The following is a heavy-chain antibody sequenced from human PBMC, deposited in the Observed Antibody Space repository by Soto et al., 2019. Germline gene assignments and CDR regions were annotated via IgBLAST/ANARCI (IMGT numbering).Heavy chain of an antibody. Sequence: GASVKVSCKASGYTFTSYGISWVRQAPGQGLEWMGWVSAYTGNTNYEQKLQGTVTMTTYTSTSTAYMELRSRSSDDTAVYYCARPGYYGGQCDYWGQGTLVTVSS. J-gene: IGHJ4*02. CDR1: GYTFTSYG. V-gene: IGHV1-18*04. D-gene: IGHD4-17*01. CDR2: VSAYTGNT. CDR3: ARPGYYGGQCDY.